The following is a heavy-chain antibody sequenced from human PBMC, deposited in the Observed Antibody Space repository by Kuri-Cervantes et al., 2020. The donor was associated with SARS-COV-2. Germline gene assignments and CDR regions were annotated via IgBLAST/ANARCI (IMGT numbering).Heavy chain of an antibody. D-gene: IGHD2-2*02. CDR1: GFTFSSYG. Sequence: GESLKISCAASGFTFSSYGMHWVRQAPGKGLEWVAVISYDGSNKYYADSVKGRFTISRDNSKNTLYLQMNSLRAEDTAVYYCATGPPYVVPAAIGGGWFDPWGQGTLVTVSS. J-gene: IGHJ5*02. V-gene: IGHV3-30*03. CDR3: ATGPPYVVPAAIGGGWFDP. CDR2: ISYDGSNK.